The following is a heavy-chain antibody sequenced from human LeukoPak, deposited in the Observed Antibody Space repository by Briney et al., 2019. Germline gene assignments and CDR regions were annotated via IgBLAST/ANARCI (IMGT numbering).Heavy chain of an antibody. CDR1: GGSFSGYY. J-gene: IGHJ4*02. V-gene: IGHV4-34*01. Sequence: SETLSFTCAVYGGSFSGYYWSWIRQPPGKGLEWIGEINHSGSTNYNPSLKSRVTISVDTSKNQFSLKLSSVTAADTAVYYCARGLGYSYGDYWGQGTLVTVSS. CDR2: INHSGST. CDR3: ARGLGYSYGDY. D-gene: IGHD5-18*01.